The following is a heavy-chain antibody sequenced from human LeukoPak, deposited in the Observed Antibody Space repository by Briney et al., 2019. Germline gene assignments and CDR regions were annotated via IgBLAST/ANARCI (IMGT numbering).Heavy chain of an antibody. Sequence: SETLSHTCTVSGGSISSYYWSWIRQPPGKGLEWIGYIYYSGSTNYNPSLKSRVTISVDTSKNQFSLKLSSVTAADTAVYYCARGGGVAGTPYNPYDYWGQGTLVTVSS. J-gene: IGHJ4*02. CDR1: GGSISSYY. CDR3: ARGGGVAGTPYNPYDY. D-gene: IGHD6-19*01. CDR2: IYYSGST. V-gene: IGHV4-59*01.